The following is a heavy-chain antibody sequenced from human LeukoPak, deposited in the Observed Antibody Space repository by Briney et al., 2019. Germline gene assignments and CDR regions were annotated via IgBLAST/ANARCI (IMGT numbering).Heavy chain of an antibody. Sequence: SETLSLTCTVSGVSISSGGYYWTWIRQRPGEALEWIGYIYHSGNTYYNPSLMSRIVLSVDTSKSQFSLKVTSVIAADTALYYCARVRKLPLEWDLIDFWGQGTLVTVSS. CDR1: GVSISSGGYY. J-gene: IGHJ4*02. CDR3: ARVRKLPLEWDLIDF. D-gene: IGHD1-1*01. V-gene: IGHV4-31*03. CDR2: IYHSGNT.